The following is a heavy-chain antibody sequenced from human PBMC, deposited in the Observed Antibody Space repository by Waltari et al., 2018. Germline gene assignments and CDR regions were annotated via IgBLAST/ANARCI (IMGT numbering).Heavy chain of an antibody. J-gene: IGHJ4*02. CDR3: ARGYCSGGSCQFDY. Sequence: QVQLQESGPGLVKPSQTLSLTCTVSGGSISSGGYYWSWIRQHPGKGLEWIGYIFYSGSTYYNPSLKSRVTISVDTSKNQFSLKLSSVTAADTAVYYCARGYCSGGSCQFDYWGQGTLVTVSS. CDR2: IFYSGST. D-gene: IGHD2-15*01. CDR1: GGSISSGGYY. V-gene: IGHV4-31*03.